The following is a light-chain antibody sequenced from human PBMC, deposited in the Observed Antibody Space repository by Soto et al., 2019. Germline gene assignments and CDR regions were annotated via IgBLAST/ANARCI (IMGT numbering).Light chain of an antibody. V-gene: IGLV2-14*01. CDR2: EVS. CDR1: SSDVGGYNY. Sequence: QSVLTQPASVSGSPGQSITISCTGTSSDVGGYNYVSWYQQHPGEAPKLMIYEVSSRPSGVSYRFSGSKSGNTASLTISGLQAEDEADYYCSSYTSSTTYVFGTGTKVTVL. J-gene: IGLJ1*01. CDR3: SSYTSSTTYV.